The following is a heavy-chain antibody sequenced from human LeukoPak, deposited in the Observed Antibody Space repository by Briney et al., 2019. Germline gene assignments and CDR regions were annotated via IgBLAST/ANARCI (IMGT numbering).Heavy chain of an antibody. Sequence: GASVKVSCKASGYTFTSYGISWVRQAPGQGLEWMGWISAYTGNTNYAQKLQGRVTMTTDTSTSTAYMELRSLRSDDTAVYYCARAGSITMVRAPTHYSYYYYGMDVWGQGTTVTVSS. V-gene: IGHV1-18*01. CDR1: GYTFTSYG. CDR2: ISAYTGNT. CDR3: ARAGSITMVRAPTHYSYYYYGMDV. J-gene: IGHJ6*02. D-gene: IGHD3-10*01.